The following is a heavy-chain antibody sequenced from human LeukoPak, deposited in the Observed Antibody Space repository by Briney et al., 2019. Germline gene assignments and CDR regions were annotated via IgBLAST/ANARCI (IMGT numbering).Heavy chain of an antibody. V-gene: IGHV3-74*01. CDR3: ARGKAEGYREIWDWFDP. D-gene: IGHD1-1*01. Sequence: GGSLRLSCAASGFSFSTFWMHWVRQAPGEGPVWVSGINSDGSTTNYADSVKGRFTISRDNAKNTLDLQMNSLRAEDTAVYYCARGKAEGYREIWDWFDPWGQGILVTVSS. CDR2: INSDGSTT. J-gene: IGHJ5*02. CDR1: GFSFSTFW.